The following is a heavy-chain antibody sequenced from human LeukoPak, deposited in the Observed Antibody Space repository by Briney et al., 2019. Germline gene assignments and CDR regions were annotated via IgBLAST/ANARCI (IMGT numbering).Heavy chain of an antibody. J-gene: IGHJ5*02. V-gene: IGHV1-2*04. CDR2: INPNSGGT. CDR1: GYTFTGYY. Sequence: ASVKVSCKASGYTFTGYYMHWVRQAPGQGLEWMGWINPNSGGTNYAQKFQGWVTMTRDTSISTAYMELSRLRSDDTAVYYCARGYDFWSGCLGGWLWFDPWGQGTLVTVSS. CDR3: ARGYDFWSGCLGGWLWFDP. D-gene: IGHD3-3*01.